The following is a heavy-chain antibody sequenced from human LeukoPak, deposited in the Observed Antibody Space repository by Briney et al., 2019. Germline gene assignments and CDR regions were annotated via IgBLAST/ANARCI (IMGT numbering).Heavy chain of an antibody. CDR2: ISYDGSNK. D-gene: IGHD2-2*02. CDR3: AKEGYCSTTDCYIHFDL. J-gene: IGHJ2*01. Sequence: GGSLRLSCAASGFTFSSYGMHWVRQAPGKGLEWVAVISYDGSNKYYADSVKGRFTISRDNSKNTLYLQMNSLRAEDTAVYYCAKEGYCSTTDCYIHFDLWGRGTLVTVSS. V-gene: IGHV3-30*18. CDR1: GFTFSSYG.